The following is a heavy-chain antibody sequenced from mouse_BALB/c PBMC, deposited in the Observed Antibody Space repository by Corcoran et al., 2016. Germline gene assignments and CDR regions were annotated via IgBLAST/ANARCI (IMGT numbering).Heavy chain of an antibody. D-gene: IGHD3-3*01. Sequence: DVQIQESGPGLVKPSKSLSLTCSVTGYSITSGYYWNWIRQFPGNKLEWMGYISYDGSNNYNPSLKNRISITRDTSKNQFFLKLNSVTTEDTATYYCARERGQGFDYWGQGTTLTVSS. CDR1: GYSITSGYY. CDR2: ISYDGSN. V-gene: IGHV3-6*02. J-gene: IGHJ2*01. CDR3: ARERGQGFDY.